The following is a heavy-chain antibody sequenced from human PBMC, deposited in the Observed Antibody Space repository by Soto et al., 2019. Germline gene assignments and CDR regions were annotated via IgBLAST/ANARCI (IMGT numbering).Heavy chain of an antibody. V-gene: IGHV1-69*06. J-gene: IGHJ2*01. CDR3: ASTKYDSSAYYYWYLGL. CDR2: IIPIFGTA. D-gene: IGHD3-22*01. CDR1: EDTFRNYA. Sequence: QVELVQSGAEVKKPGSSVKVSCQASEDTFRNYAISWVRQAPGQGLEWMGGIIPIFGTANYAQKFQGRVTLIADTSANSVNLELSSLRSEDTAVYYCASTKYDSSAYYYWYLGLWGRGTLVTVSS.